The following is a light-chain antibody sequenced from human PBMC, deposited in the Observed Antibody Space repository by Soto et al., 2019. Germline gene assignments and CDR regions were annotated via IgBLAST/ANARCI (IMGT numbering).Light chain of an antibody. CDR2: EGS. CDR3: CSYAGSSTGVV. Sequence: QSALTQPASVSGSPGQSITISCTGTSSDVGSYNLVSWYQQHPGKAPKLMIYEGSKRPSGVSNRFSGSNSGNTASLTISGLQAEDEADYYCCSYAGSSTGVVFGGGTKLTVL. J-gene: IGLJ2*01. CDR1: SSDVGSYNL. V-gene: IGLV2-23*01.